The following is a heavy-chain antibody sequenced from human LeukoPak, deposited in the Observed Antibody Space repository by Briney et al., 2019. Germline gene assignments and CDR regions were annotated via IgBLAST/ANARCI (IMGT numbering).Heavy chain of an antibody. Sequence: PSETLSLTCAVSGGSISSSNWWSWVRQPPGKGLEWIGEIYHSGSTNYNPSLKSRVTISVDKSKNQFSLKLSSVTAADTAVYYCARRYCSSTSCERDYFDYWGQGTLVTVSS. J-gene: IGHJ4*02. D-gene: IGHD2-2*01. CDR1: GGSISSSNW. CDR2: IYHSGST. V-gene: IGHV4-4*02. CDR3: ARRYCSSTSCERDYFDY.